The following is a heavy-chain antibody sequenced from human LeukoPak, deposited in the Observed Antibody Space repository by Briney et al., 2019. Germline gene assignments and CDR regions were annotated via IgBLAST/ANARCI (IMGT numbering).Heavy chain of an antibody. V-gene: IGHV4-34*01. D-gene: IGHD5-12*01. Sequence: SETLSLTCAVYGGSFSNYYWNWIRQPPGRGLEWIGEINHSGGANYNPSLKSRVAISVDTSNNQVSLKLRTVTAADTAVYYCARTLERGYSGYVGYWGQGTLVTVSS. CDR1: GGSFSNYY. CDR2: INHSGGA. CDR3: ARTLERGYSGYVGY. J-gene: IGHJ4*02.